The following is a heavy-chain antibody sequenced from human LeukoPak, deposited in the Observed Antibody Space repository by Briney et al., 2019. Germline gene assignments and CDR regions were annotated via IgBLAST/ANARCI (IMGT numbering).Heavy chain of an antibody. CDR3: AKGIAVAGNDAFDI. J-gene: IGHJ3*02. D-gene: IGHD6-19*01. CDR1: EFTFSSYA. CDR2: ISSNSSYI. Sequence: PGGSLRLSCAASEFTFSSYAMHWVRQAPGKGLEWVSSISSNSSYIYYADSVKGRFTISRDNAKNSLYLQMNSLRTEDTALYYCAKGIAVAGNDAFDIWGQGTMVTVSS. V-gene: IGHV3-21*04.